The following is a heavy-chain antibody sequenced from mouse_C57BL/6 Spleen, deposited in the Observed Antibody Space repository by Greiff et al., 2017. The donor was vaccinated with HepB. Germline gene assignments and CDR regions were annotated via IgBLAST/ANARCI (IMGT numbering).Heavy chain of an antibody. Sequence: VQLKESGPELVKPGASVKISCKASGYSFTDYNMNWVKQSNGKSLEWIGVINPNYGTTSYNQKFKGKATLTVDQSSSTAYMQLNSLTSEDSAVYYCARRAIYYDYDDWYFDVWGTGTTVTVSS. CDR1: GYSFTDYN. J-gene: IGHJ1*03. CDR2: INPNYGTT. CDR3: ARRAIYYDYDDWYFDV. V-gene: IGHV1-39*01. D-gene: IGHD2-4*01.